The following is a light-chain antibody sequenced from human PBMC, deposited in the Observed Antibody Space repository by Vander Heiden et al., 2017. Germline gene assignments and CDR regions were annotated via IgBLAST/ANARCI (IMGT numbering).Light chain of an antibody. Sequence: DIQMTQSPSSLSASVGDRVTITCRASQRISSYLNWYQQKPGKAPKLLIDAASSLQSGVPSRFSGSGSGTDFTLTISSLQPEDFATYYCQQSYSTPRTFGQGTKVEIK. CDR1: QRISSY. V-gene: IGKV1-39*01. J-gene: IGKJ1*01. CDR3: QQSYSTPRT. CDR2: AAS.